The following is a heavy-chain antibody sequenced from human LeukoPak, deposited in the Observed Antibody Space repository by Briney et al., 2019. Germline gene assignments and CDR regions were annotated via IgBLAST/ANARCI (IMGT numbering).Heavy chain of an antibody. V-gene: IGHV3-7*01. Sequence: GGSLRLSCAASGFIFSRYWMSWVRQAPGKGLEWVASINQDESARMYVDSVKGRFTISRDNAKKSLYLQMNSLRAEDTAVYYCARLDSSGFDYWGQGTLVSVSS. CDR2: INQDESAR. J-gene: IGHJ4*02. CDR3: ARLDSSGFDY. D-gene: IGHD3-22*01. CDR1: GFIFSRYW.